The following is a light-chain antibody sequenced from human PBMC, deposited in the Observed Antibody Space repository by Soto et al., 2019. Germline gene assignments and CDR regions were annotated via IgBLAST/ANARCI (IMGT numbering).Light chain of an antibody. V-gene: IGKV3-11*01. J-gene: IGKJ1*01. CDR3: QQRSNWPRT. Sequence: EIVLTQSPATLSLSPGERATNSCRASQSISSYLGWYQQKPGQAPRLLIYDTSNRAPGIPARFSGSGSGTDFTLTISSLEPEDFAVYYCQQRSNWPRTFGQGTKV. CDR1: QSISSY. CDR2: DTS.